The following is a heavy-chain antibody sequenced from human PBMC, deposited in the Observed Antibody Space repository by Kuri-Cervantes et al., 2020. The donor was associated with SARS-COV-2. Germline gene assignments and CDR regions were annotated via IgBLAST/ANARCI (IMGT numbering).Heavy chain of an antibody. CDR2: IYYSGST. CDR3: ARDRRRRPAGFDP. J-gene: IGHJ5*02. V-gene: IGHV4-59*12. Sequence: SETLSLTFTVSGGSISSYYWSWIRQPPGKGLEWIGYIYYSGSTNYNPSLKSRVTISVDTSKNQFSLKLSSVTAADTALYYCARDRRRRPAGFDPWGQGTLVTVSS. D-gene: IGHD6-6*01. CDR1: GGSISSYY.